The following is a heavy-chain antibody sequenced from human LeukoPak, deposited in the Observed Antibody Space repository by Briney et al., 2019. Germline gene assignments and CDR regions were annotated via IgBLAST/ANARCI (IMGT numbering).Heavy chain of an antibody. CDR1: VSTFTVSN. CDR2: RNPNSGGT. V-gene: IGHV1-2*02. Sequence: ASETLSLTGTVSTFTVSNMHWVRHAPRQGPGRMGWRNPNSGGTNYAQKFQGRVTMTRDTSISTAYMELSRLRSDDTAVYYCAGTIATVIPDYWGQGTLVTVSS. CDR3: AGTIATVIPDY. D-gene: IGHD4-4*01. J-gene: IGHJ4*02.